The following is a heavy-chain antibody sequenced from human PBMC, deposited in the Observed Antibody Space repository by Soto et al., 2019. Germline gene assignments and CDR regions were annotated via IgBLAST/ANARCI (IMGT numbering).Heavy chain of an antibody. Sequence: QVLLVESGGGVAQPGRSLRLSCAASGFDFRKYAMHWVRQSPGKGPEWVAITSDDGDIQYYADSVKGRFTISRDNSKSTLYLQVDSLRPEDAAVYYCARDPKTSGGQHWAFNYFDSWGQGTLVTVSS. V-gene: IGHV3-30-3*01. CDR3: ARDPKTSGGQHWAFNYFDS. D-gene: IGHD7-27*01. CDR1: GFDFRKYA. CDR2: TSDDGDIQ. J-gene: IGHJ4*02.